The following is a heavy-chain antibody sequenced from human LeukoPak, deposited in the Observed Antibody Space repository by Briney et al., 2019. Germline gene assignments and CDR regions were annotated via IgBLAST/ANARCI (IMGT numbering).Heavy chain of an antibody. CDR2: INPNSGAT. D-gene: IGHD3-10*01. CDR1: GYTSTGYY. Sequence: ASVKVSCKASGYTSTGYYIHWVRQAPGQGLEWMAWINPNSGATNYAQKFQGRVTMTRDTSISTAYMELSRLASDDTAVYFCARGRFGEWDNWFDPWGQGTLVTVSS. V-gene: IGHV1-2*02. CDR3: ARGRFGEWDNWFDP. J-gene: IGHJ5*02.